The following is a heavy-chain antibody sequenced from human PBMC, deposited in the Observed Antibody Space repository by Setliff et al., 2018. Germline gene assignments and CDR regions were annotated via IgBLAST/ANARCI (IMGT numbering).Heavy chain of an antibody. CDR2: IYHSGYT. J-gene: IGHJ4*02. Sequence: KTSETLSLTCTVYGGSFSGYYWGWIRQPPGKGLEWIGSIYHSGYTYYNPSLKSRVTISVDTSKNQFSLKRSSVTAADTAVYYCTSQLATVYFDYWGQGTLVTVSS. V-gene: IGHV4-38-2*02. D-gene: IGHD6-13*01. CDR1: GGSFSGYY. CDR3: TSQLATVYFDY.